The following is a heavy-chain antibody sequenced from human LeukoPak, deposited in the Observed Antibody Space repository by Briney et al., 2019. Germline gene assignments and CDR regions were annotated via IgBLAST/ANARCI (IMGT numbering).Heavy chain of an antibody. CDR3: AKDIGPRYSTKRPHGADPY. Sequence: PGRSLRLSCAASGLTFSSYAMHWVRQAPGKGLEWVAVISYDGSNKYYADSVKGRFTISRDNSKNTLYLQMNSLRAEDTALYYCAKDIGPRYSTKRPHGADPYWGQGTLVTVSS. CDR2: ISYDGSNK. D-gene: IGHD6-13*01. V-gene: IGHV3-30-3*01. CDR1: GLTFSSYA. J-gene: IGHJ4*02.